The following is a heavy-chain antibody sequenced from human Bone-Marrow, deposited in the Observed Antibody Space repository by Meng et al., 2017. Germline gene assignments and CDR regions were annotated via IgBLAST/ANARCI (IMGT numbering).Heavy chain of an antibody. Sequence: SETLSLTCTVSGGSISSYYWSWIRQPPGKGLEWIGYIYYSGSTYYNPSLKSRVTISVDTSKNQFSLKLSSVTAADTAVYYCARDRFIGYYYGSGAEFDYWGQGKLVTVSS. CDR3: ARDRFIGYYYGSGAEFDY. CDR1: GGSISSYY. CDR2: IYYSGST. J-gene: IGHJ4*02. D-gene: IGHD3-10*01. V-gene: IGHV4-59*12.